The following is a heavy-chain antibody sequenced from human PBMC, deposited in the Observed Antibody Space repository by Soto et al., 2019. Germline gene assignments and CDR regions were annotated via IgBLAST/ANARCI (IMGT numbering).Heavy chain of an antibody. J-gene: IGHJ4*02. Sequence: QVQLVESGGGVVQPGRSLRLSCAASGFTFSSYAMHWVRQAPGKGLEWVAVISYDGSNKYYADSVKGRFTISRDNSKNTLYLQMNSLRAEGTAVYYCAREYGITGTTFDYWGQGTLVTFSS. CDR2: ISYDGSNK. CDR3: AREYGITGTTFDY. D-gene: IGHD1-7*01. CDR1: GFTFSSYA. V-gene: IGHV3-30-3*01.